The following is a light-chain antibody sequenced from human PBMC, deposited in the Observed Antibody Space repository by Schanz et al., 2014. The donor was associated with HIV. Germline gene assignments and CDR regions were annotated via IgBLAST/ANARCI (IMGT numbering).Light chain of an antibody. J-gene: IGKJ3*01. CDR1: QTVSSNS. CDR3: QHYGSS. CDR2: SAS. V-gene: IGKV3-20*01. Sequence: PGERATLSCRASQTVSSNSLGLCQQQRDQVPRLLIYSASRRANGIPDRFSGSGSGTDFTLTISRLEPEDFAVYYCQHYGSSFGPGTKVDIK.